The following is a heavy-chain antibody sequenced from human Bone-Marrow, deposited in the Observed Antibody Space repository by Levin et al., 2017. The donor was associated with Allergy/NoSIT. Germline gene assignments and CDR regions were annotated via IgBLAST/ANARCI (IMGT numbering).Heavy chain of an antibody. J-gene: IGHJ3*02. V-gene: IGHV4-59*01. D-gene: IGHD4-17*01. CDR1: GDSIRSYY. CDR3: ARSNYGDYDVDAFDI. CDR2: MSYSGNT. Sequence: SETLSLTCTVSGDSIRSYYWSWIRQPPGKGLEWIGHMSYSGNTNYNPSLKSRVTMAVDTSKNRFSLNLSSVTAADTALYYCARSNYGDYDVDAFDIWGQGTMVTVSS.